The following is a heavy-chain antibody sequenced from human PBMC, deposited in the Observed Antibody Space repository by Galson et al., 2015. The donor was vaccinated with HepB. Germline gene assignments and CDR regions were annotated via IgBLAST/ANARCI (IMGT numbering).Heavy chain of an antibody. CDR3: ARVPADFIVVVYYYMDV. V-gene: IGHV3-53*01. CDR2: IYNIGST. CDR1: GFSVSNKY. Sequence: SLRLSCAASGFSVSNKYMSWVRQAPGKGLEWVSVIYNIGSTYYADSVKGRFTISRDNAKNSLYLQMNSLRAEDTAVYYCARVPADFIVVVYYYMDVWGKGTTVTVSS. J-gene: IGHJ6*03. D-gene: IGHD3-22*01.